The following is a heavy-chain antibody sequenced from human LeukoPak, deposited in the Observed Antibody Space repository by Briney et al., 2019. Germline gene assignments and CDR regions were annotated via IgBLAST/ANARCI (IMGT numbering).Heavy chain of an antibody. D-gene: IGHD3-16*01. J-gene: IGHJ6*02. V-gene: IGHV3-30*18. Sequence: GGSLRLSSAASGFTFSNCGMHWVRQAPGKGLEWVAVISYDGSNKYYADSVKGRFTISRDNSKNTLYLQMNSLRAEDTAVYYCAKDFGEFQRYYYYGMDVWGQGTTVTVSS. CDR1: GFTFSNCG. CDR2: ISYDGSNK. CDR3: AKDFGEFQRYYYYGMDV.